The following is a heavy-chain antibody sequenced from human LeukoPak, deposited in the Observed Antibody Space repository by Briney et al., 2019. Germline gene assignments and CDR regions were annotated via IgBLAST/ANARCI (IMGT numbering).Heavy chain of an antibody. J-gene: IGHJ4*02. CDR1: GFTFSSYG. CDR2: IWYDGSNK. CDR3: ARDQAESSGFDY. V-gene: IGHV3-33*01. Sequence: PGRSLRLSCAASGFTFSSYGMHWVRQAPGKGLEWVAVIWYDGSNKYCADSVKGRFTISRDNSKNTLYLQMNSLRAEDTAVYYCARDQAESSGFDYWGQGTLVTVSS. D-gene: IGHD6-6*01.